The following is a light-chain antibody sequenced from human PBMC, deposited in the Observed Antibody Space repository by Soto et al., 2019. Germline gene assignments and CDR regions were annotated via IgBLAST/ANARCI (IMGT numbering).Light chain of an antibody. CDR3: SSYTSGTDYV. V-gene: IGLV2-14*01. CDR2: EVS. J-gene: IGLJ1*01. CDR1: SSDVGTYNY. Sequence: QSALTQPASVSGSPGQSITISCTGTSSDVGTYNYVSWYQQHPGKAPKLIIYEVSNRPSGVSNRFSGSKSGNTASLTISGLQAEDEADYYCSSYTSGTDYVFGTGTKATGL.